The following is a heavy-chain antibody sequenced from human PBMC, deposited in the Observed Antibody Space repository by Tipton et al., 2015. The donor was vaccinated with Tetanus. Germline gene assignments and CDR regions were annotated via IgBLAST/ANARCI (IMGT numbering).Heavy chain of an antibody. J-gene: IGHJ4*02. V-gene: IGHV3-48*02. Sequence: SLRLSCAASGFTFSSYSMNWVRQAPGKGLEWVSYISSSSSTIYYADSVKGRFTISRSNAKNSLSLQMNSLRDDDTAVYYCERDRSRYSSGWDVYCAQATRVPVSS. D-gene: IGHD6-19*01. CDR2: ISSSSSTI. CDR1: GFTFSSYS. CDR3: ERDRSRYSSGWDVY.